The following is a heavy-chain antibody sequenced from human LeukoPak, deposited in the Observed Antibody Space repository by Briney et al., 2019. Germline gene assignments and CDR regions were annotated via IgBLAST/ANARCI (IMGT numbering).Heavy chain of an antibody. V-gene: IGHV4-34*01. CDR3: ARREQQLGTNAFDI. J-gene: IGHJ3*02. Sequence: SETLSLTCAVYGGSFSGYYWSWIRQPPGKGLEWIGGINHSGSTNYNPSLKSRVTISVDTSKNQFSLKLSSVTAADTAVYYCARREQQLGTNAFDIWGQGTMVTVSS. CDR1: GGSFSGYY. D-gene: IGHD6-13*01. CDR2: INHSGST.